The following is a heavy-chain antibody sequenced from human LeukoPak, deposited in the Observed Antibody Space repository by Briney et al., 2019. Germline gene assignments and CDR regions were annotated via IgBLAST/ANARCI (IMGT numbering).Heavy chain of an antibody. CDR3: ARDNGGSGSYFRLDY. V-gene: IGHV3-53*01. CDR1: GFTVSSNY. Sequence: GGSLRLSCAASGFTVSSNYINWVRQAPGKVLDRVSVIYSGGSTYYADSVKGRFTISRDNSKNTLYLQMNSLRAEDTAVYYCARDNGGSGSYFRLDYWGQGTLVTVSS. CDR2: IYSGGST. J-gene: IGHJ4*02. D-gene: IGHD3-10*01.